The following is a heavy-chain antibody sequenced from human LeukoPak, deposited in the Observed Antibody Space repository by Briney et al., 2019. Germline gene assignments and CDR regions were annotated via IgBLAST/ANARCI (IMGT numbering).Heavy chain of an antibody. J-gene: IGHJ6*03. Sequence: ASVKVSCKGSGYTFTGYYMHWVRQAPGQGLEWMGWINPNSGGTNYAQKFQGRVTMTRDTSISTAYMELSRLRSDDTAVYYCARAEDRTYYYYMDVWGKGTTVTVSS. V-gene: IGHV1-2*02. CDR1: GYTFTGYY. D-gene: IGHD3-22*01. CDR2: INPNSGGT. CDR3: ARAEDRTYYYYMDV.